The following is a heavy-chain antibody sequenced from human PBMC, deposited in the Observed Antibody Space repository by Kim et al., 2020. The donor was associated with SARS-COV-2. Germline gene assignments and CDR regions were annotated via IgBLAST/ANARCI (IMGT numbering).Heavy chain of an antibody. Sequence: GGSPRLSCAASGFTFSSYAMSWVHQAPGKGLEWVSAISGSGGSTYYADSVKGRFTISRDNSKNTLWLQMNSLRAEDTAVYYCSKGHWYYDFWSGSPMHSYYHGLDVWGRGTTVTVSS. V-gene: IGHV3-23*01. CDR1: GFTFSSYA. D-gene: IGHD3-3*01. CDR3: SKGHWYYDFWSGSPMHSYYHGLDV. CDR2: ISGSGGST. J-gene: IGHJ6*02.